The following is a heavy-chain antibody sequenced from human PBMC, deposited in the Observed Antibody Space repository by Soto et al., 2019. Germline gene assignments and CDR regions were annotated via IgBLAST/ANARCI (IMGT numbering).Heavy chain of an antibody. CDR1: GFSFGSYE. J-gene: IGHJ6*02. CDR3: VRRSTVWYDAVDV. D-gene: IGHD4-17*01. V-gene: IGHV3-30*04. CDR2: TSYDGSIN. Sequence: RRLSCAGSGFSFGSYEMHWVRQAPGKGLEWVTFTSYDGSINYYADSVKGRFTMSRDNSKNLLYLQMNSLRTEETAVYYCVRRSTVWYDAVDVCGQGTTLTV.